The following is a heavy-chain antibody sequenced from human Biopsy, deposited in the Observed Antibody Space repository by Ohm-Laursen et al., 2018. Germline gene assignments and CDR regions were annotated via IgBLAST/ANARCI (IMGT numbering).Heavy chain of an antibody. D-gene: IGHD2-2*01. CDR2: ISYSGST. V-gene: IGHV4-30-4*08. Sequence: TLSLTCTVSGASIGSNDYYRTWIRQRPGKGLEWAGHISYSGSTYYNPSLKSRVTISGDMSKKQFSLKLSGVTAADTAVYYCARFIVPSLHCSNGVCPIRWFDPWGQGTLVTVFS. CDR3: ARFIVPSLHCSNGVCPIRWFDP. J-gene: IGHJ5*02. CDR1: GASIGSNDYY.